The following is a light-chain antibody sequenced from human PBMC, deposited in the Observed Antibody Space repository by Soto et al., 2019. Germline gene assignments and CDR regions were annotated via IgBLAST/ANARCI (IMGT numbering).Light chain of an antibody. CDR1: QSINTW. Sequence: DVQMTQSPPTLSASVGDRVTITCRASQSINTWLAWYQQKPGKAPNLLIYRASTLETGVPSRFSGCGSGTEFTLNISSLQPDDFATYYCQQYNSYSSITFGQGTGLEIK. CDR3: QQYNSYSSIT. CDR2: RAS. V-gene: IGKV1-5*03. J-gene: IGKJ5*01.